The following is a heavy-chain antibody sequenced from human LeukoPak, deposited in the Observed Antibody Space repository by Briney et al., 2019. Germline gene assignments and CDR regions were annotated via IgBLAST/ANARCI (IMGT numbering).Heavy chain of an antibody. V-gene: IGHV1-2*02. Sequence: ASVKASCKASGYTFTGYHMHWVRQAPGQGLEWMGWINPNSGGTNYAQKFQGRVTMTRDTSISTAYMELSRLRSDDTAVYYCARDYSSSSAGYWGQGTLVTVSS. CDR1: GYTFTGYH. CDR2: INPNSGGT. D-gene: IGHD6-6*01. J-gene: IGHJ4*02. CDR3: ARDYSSSSAGY.